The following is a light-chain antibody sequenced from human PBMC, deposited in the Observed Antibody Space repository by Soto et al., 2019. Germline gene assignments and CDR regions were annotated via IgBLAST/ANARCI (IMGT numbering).Light chain of an antibody. J-gene: IGKJ5*01. CDR2: DAS. CDR3: QQRSNWPPIT. V-gene: IGKV3D-20*02. Sequence: EIVLTQSPGTLSLSPGERATLSFRASQSVSTNYLGWYQQKPGQAPTLLIYDASSSATGIPDRFSGSGSGTDFSLTISRVEPEDFAVYYCQQRSNWPPITFGQGTRLEIK. CDR1: QSVSTNY.